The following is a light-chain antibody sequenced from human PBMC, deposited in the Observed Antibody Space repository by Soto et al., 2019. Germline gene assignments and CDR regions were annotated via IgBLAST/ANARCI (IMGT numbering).Light chain of an antibody. V-gene: IGLV2-23*01. Sequence: QSALTQPASVSGSPGQSITISCTGTSSDVGSYNRVSWYQQHPDKAPKLMIYEGTKRPSGVSTRFSGSKSGNTASLTISRLLAEEEGDYYCCSYTTTYTYVFGTGTKLTVL. J-gene: IGLJ1*01. CDR2: EGT. CDR3: CSYTTTYTYV. CDR1: SSDVGSYNR.